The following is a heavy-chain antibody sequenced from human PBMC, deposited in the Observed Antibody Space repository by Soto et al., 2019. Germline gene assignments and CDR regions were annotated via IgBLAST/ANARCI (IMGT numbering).Heavy chain of an antibody. CDR1: GFTFSNYG. CDR3: AGSGSSSY. J-gene: IGHJ4*02. D-gene: IGHD1-26*01. V-gene: IGHV3-74*01. Sequence: GGSLRLSCAASGFTFSNYGMHWVRQAPGKGLVWVSRVNTDGSNTNYADSVKGRFTISRDNAKNTLHLQMDSLRADDTAVYYCAGSGSSSYWGQGTLVTVSS. CDR2: VNTDGSNT.